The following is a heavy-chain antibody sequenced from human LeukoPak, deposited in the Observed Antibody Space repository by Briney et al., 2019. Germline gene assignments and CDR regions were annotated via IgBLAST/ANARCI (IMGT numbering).Heavy chain of an antibody. V-gene: IGHV3-48*01. J-gene: IGHJ6*03. CDR3: AKGSGYIVVVPAASYYMDV. CDR2: ISSSSSTI. CDR1: GFTFSSYS. D-gene: IGHD2-2*01. Sequence: GGSLRLSCAASGFTFSSYSTNWVRQAPGKGLEWVSYISSSSSTIYYADSVKGRLTISRDNAKNSLYLQMNSLRAEDTAVYYCAKGSGYIVVVPAASYYMDVWGKGTTVTISS.